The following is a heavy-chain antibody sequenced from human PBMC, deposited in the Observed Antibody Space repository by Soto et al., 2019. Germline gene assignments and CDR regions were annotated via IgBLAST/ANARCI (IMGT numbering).Heavy chain of an antibody. CDR3: ASEEISGSYAFDI. Sequence: QVQLVQSGAEVKKPGSSVKVSCKASGGTFSSYTISWVRQAPGQGLEWMGRIIPILGIANYAQKFQGRVTITADKSTSTAYMELSSLRSEDTAVYYCASEEISGSYAFDIWGQGTMVTVSS. CDR1: GGTFSSYT. V-gene: IGHV1-69*02. CDR2: IIPILGIA. J-gene: IGHJ3*02. D-gene: IGHD3-10*01.